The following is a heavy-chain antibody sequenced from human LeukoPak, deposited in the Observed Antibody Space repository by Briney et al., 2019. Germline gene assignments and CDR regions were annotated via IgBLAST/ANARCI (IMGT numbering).Heavy chain of an antibody. J-gene: IGHJ6*02. CDR1: GFTFSSYW. V-gene: IGHV3-74*01. CDR3: ARDGNVLRFLEWLSAYYYYGMDV. CDR2: INSDGSST. Sequence: PGGSLRLSCAASGFTFSSYWMHWVRQAPGKGLVWVSRINSDGSSTSYADSMKGRFTISRDNAKNTLYLQMNSLRAEDTAVYYCARDGNVLRFLEWLSAYYYYGMDVWGQGATVTVSS. D-gene: IGHD3-3*01.